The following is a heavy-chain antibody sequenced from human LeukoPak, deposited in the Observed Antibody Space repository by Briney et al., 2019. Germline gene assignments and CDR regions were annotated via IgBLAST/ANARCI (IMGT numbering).Heavy chain of an antibody. CDR1: GGSISSSSYY. V-gene: IGHV4-39*01. J-gene: IGHJ6*03. D-gene: IGHD4-11*01. CDR3: ARRRPGNYGYYYYMDV. Sequence: SETLSLTCTVSGGSISSSSYYWGWIRQPPGKGLEWIGSIYYSGSTYYNPSLKSRVTISVDTPKNQFSLKLSSVTAADTAVYYCARRRPGNYGYYYYMDVWGKGTTVTVSS. CDR2: IYYSGST.